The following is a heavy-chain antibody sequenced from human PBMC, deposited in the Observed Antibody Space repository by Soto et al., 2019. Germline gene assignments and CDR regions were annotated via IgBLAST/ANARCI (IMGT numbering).Heavy chain of an antibody. Sequence: QVQLVQSGAEVKKPGASVKVSCKASGYTFTSYDINWVRQATGQGLEWMGWMNPTSGNTGYAQKFQGRVTMTRNTSISKAYMAMSSMRSEDTAVYYCASGVTSLRIAAAAYWGQGTLVTVSS. CDR1: GYTFTSYD. CDR2: MNPTSGNT. CDR3: ASGVTSLRIAAAAY. D-gene: IGHD6-13*01. V-gene: IGHV1-8*01. J-gene: IGHJ4*02.